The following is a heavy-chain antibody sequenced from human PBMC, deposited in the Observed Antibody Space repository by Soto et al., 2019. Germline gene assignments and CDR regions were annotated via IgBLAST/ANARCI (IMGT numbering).Heavy chain of an antibody. CDR2: ISYDGSNK. V-gene: IGHV3-30*18. D-gene: IGHD6-19*01. J-gene: IGHJ4*02. CDR3: AKEKFSGWLGVLDY. Sequence: QVQLVESGGGVVQPGRSLRLSCAASGFTFSSYGMHWVRQAPGKGLEWVAVISYDGSNKYYADSVKGRFTISRDNSKNTLYLQMNSLRAEDTAVYYCAKEKFSGWLGVLDYWGQGTLVTVSS. CDR1: GFTFSSYG.